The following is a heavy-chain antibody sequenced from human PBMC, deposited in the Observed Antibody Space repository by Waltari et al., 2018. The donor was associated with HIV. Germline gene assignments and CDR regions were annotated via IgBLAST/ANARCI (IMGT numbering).Heavy chain of an antibody. D-gene: IGHD3-22*01. CDR2: ISYNGNNR. J-gene: IGHJ5*01. V-gene: IGHV3-30*18. CDR1: GFSFSDYG. Sequence: QVQLVESGGGVVQPGRSLRLSCEASGFSFSDYGMHWVRQAPGKGLEWVGLISYNGNNRYYADSVRGRFTISRDNSNNILYLQLNSLRPEDTAFYYCANERLTFYSDDSGYFQDSWGQGTLVIVSS. CDR3: ANERLTFYSDDSGYFQDS.